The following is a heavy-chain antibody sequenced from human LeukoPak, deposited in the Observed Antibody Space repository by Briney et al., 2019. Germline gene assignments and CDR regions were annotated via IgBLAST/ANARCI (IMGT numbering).Heavy chain of an antibody. Sequence: PGGSLRLSCAASGFTFSSHWMHWVRQVPGKGLVWVSRINGDGGGTTYADSVKGRFTISRDNTKNTLYLQMNSLRAEDTAVYYCARGPRSANFFAGDYWGKGTLVTVSS. D-gene: IGHD2/OR15-2a*01. CDR3: ARGPRSANFFAGDY. V-gene: IGHV3-74*01. CDR1: GFTFSSHW. CDR2: INGDGGGT. J-gene: IGHJ4*02.